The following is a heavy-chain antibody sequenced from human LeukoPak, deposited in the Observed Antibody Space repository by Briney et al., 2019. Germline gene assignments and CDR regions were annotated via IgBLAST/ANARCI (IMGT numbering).Heavy chain of an antibody. CDR2: INHTGGT. J-gene: IGHJ4*02. V-gene: IGHV4-34*01. CDR1: GESFSGYY. D-gene: IGHD2-15*01. CDR3: ARRPRYCSGGSCYGIDY. Sequence: SETLSLTCAVYGESFSGYYWNWIRQPPGKGLEWIGEINHTGGTNYNPSLKSRVTISADTSKNQFSLNLSSVTAADTAVYYCARRPRYCSGGSCYGIDYWGQGTLVTVSS.